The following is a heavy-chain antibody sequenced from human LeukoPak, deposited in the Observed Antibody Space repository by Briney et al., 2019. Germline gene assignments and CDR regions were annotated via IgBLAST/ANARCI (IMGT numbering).Heavy chain of an antibody. J-gene: IGHJ4*02. CDR1: GFTLSSFW. D-gene: IGHD2-15*01. CDR2: IKTDGSEK. Sequence: PGGSLRLSCAASGFTLSSFWISWVRQAPGKGLKWVANIKTDGSEKYYVDSVKGRFTISRDNAKNSAYLQMNSLRVEDTAMYYCARGGIIVVVVAAYFDYWGQGTLVTVSS. CDR3: ARGGIIVVVVAAYFDY. V-gene: IGHV3-7*01.